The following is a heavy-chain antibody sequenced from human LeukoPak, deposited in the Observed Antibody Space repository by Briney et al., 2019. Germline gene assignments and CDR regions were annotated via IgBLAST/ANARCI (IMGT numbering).Heavy chain of an antibody. V-gene: IGHV4-34*01. CDR2: INHSGST. CDR1: GGSFSGYY. CDR3: ARGPGTWIQLY. Sequence: SETLSLTCAVYGGSFSGYYWSWIRQPPGKGLEWIGEINHSGSTNYNPSLKSRVTISVDTSKNQFSLKLSSVTAADTAVYYCARGPGTWIQLYWGQGTLVTVSS. J-gene: IGHJ4*02. D-gene: IGHD5-18*01.